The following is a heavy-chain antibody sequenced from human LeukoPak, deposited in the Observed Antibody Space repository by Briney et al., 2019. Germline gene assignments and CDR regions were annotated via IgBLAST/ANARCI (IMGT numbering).Heavy chain of an antibody. V-gene: IGHV4-59*01. CDR1: GGSISSYY. CDR3: ARGEYSYANYWYFDL. D-gene: IGHD5-18*01. J-gene: IGHJ2*01. Sequence: SETLSLTCTVSGGSISSYYWSWIRQPPGKGLEWIGYIYYSGSTNYNPSLTSRVTISVDTSKNQFSLKLSSVTAADTAVYYCARGEYSYANYWYFDLWGRGTLVTVSS. CDR2: IYYSGST.